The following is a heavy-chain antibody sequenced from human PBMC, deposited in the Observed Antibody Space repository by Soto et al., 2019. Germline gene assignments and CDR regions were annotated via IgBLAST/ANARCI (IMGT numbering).Heavy chain of an antibody. V-gene: IGHV4-34*01. CDR2: INHSGST. J-gene: IGHJ4*02. Sequence: SETLSLTCAVYGGSFSGYDWSWIRQPPGKGLEWIGEINHSGSTNYNPSLKSRVTISVDTSKNQFSLKLSSVTAADTAVYYCARRVREDIVVVVAATVIAGYFDYWGQGTLVTVSS. CDR3: ARRVREDIVVVVAATVIAGYFDY. CDR1: GGSFSGYD. D-gene: IGHD2-15*01.